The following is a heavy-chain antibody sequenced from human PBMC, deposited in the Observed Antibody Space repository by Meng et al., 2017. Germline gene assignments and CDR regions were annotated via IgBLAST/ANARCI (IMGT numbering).Heavy chain of an antibody. CDR2: INHSGST. CDR1: GGSFSGYY. J-gene: IGHJ4*02. CDR3: AGITMSRAGDY. D-gene: IGHD3-22*01. V-gene: IGHV4-34*01. Sequence: QVQRQQWGAGLLKPSETLSLPCAVYGGSFSGYYWSWIRQPPGKGLEWIGEINHSGSTNYNPSLKSRVTISVDTSKNQFSLKLSSVTAADTAVYYCAGITMSRAGDYWGQGTLVTVSS.